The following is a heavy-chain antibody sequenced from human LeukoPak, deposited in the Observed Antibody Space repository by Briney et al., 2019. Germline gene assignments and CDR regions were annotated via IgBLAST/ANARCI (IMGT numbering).Heavy chain of an antibody. Sequence: GGSLRLSCAASGFTFSSYGMHWVRQAPGKGLEWVAVISYDGSNKYYADSVKGRFTISRANAKNMLYLQMNILRAEETAVYYCAERDYYGSRCYMDYWGQGTLVTVSS. CDR1: GFTFSSYG. CDR3: AERDYYGSRCYMDY. J-gene: IGHJ4*02. V-gene: IGHV3-30*18. D-gene: IGHD3-10*01. CDR2: ISYDGSNK.